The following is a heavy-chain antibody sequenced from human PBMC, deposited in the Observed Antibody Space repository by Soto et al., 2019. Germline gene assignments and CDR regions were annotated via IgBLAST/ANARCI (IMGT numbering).Heavy chain of an antibody. V-gene: IGHV1-8*01. Sequence: GASVKVSCKASGYTFTSYDINWVRQATGRGLEWMGWMNPNSGNTGYSQKFQGRVTMTMNTSIGTAYMELSRLRSEDTAVYYCATVPLFSVSVVVIYYYGMDVWGQGTTVTVSS. CDR3: ATVPLFSVSVVVIYYYGMDV. J-gene: IGHJ6*02. CDR1: GYTFTSYD. CDR2: MNPNSGNT. D-gene: IGHD3-22*01.